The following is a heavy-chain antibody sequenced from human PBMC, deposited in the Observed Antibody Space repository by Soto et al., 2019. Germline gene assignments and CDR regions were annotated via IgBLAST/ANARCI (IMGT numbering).Heavy chain of an antibody. CDR3: ARVERAYCGGDCYDY. Sequence: EVQLVESGGGLVKPGGSLRLSCAASGFTISGYSMNWVRQAPGKGLEWVSSISSSSSYIYYADSVKGRFTISRDNAKNSLYLQMNSLRAEDTAVYYCARVERAYCGGDCYDYWGQGTLVTVSS. CDR2: ISSSSSYI. D-gene: IGHD2-21*01. V-gene: IGHV3-21*01. CDR1: GFTISGYS. J-gene: IGHJ4*02.